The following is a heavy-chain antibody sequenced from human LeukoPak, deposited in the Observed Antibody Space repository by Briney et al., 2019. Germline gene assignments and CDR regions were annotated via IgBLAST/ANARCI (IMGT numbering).Heavy chain of an antibody. CDR3: ARHYYVWGSYLDY. D-gene: IGHD3-16*01. CDR2: ISSSGSTI. CDR1: GFTFSSYE. V-gene: IGHV3-48*03. J-gene: IGHJ4*02. Sequence: GVLRLSCAASGFTFSSYEMNWVRQAPGKGLEWVSYISSSGSTIYYADSVKGRFTISRDNAKNSLYLQMNSLRAEDTAVYYCARHYYVWGSYLDYWGQGTLVTVSS.